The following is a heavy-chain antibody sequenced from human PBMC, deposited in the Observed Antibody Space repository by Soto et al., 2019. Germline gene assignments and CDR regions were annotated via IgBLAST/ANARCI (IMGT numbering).Heavy chain of an antibody. CDR3: ARERICSGGSCYSI. CDR2: IYSGGST. J-gene: IGHJ4*02. Sequence: GSLRLSCAASAFTVSSNYMSWVRQAPGKGLEWVSVIYSGGSTYYADSVKGRFTISRHNSKNTLYLQMNSLRAEDTAVFYCARERICSGGSCYSIWGQGTLVTVSS. CDR1: AFTVSSNY. V-gene: IGHV3-53*04. D-gene: IGHD2-15*01.